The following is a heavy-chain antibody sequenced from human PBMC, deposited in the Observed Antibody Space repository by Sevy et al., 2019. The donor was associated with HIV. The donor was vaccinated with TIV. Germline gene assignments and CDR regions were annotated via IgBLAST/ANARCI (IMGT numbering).Heavy chain of an antibody. CDR1: RYSISSGYY. V-gene: IGHV4-38-2*01. J-gene: IGHJ6*02. CDR2: ISHSGST. D-gene: IGHD1-26*01. CDR3: ARVWSGSTYYYYYGLDV. Sequence: SETLSLTCVVSRYSISSGYYWGWIRQPPGKGLEWIGSISHSGSTYYNPSLKSRVTISVDTSKNQFSLKLSSVTAADTAVYYCARVWSGSTYYYYYGLDVWGQGTTVTVSS.